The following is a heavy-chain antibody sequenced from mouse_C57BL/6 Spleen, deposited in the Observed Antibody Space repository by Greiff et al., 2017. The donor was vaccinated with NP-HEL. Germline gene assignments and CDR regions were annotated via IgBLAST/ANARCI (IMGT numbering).Heavy chain of an antibody. J-gene: IGHJ2*01. CDR1: GYTFTSYW. CDR3: ARVATVVASDY. V-gene: IGHV1-61*01. D-gene: IGHD1-1*01. CDR2: IYPSDSET. Sequence: VQLQQSGAELVRPGSSVKLSCKASGYTFTSYWMDWVKQRPGQGLEWIGNIYPSDSETHYNQKFKDKATLTVDKSSSTAYMQLSSLTSEDSAVYYCARVATVVASDYWGQGTTLTVSS.